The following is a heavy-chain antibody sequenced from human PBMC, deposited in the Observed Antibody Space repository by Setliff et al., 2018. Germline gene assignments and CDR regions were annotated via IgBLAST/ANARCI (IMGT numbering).Heavy chain of an antibody. Sequence: PSETLSLTCTVSGGSISSGTYFWNWIRQHPGKGLEWIGYIYYSGNTYPNPSLKSRLTMSINTSKKQFSLTMNSMTAADTAVYYCARGDYFSYYMDVWGKGTTVTVS. V-gene: IGHV4-31*03. CDR2: IYYSGNT. CDR3: ARGDYFSYYMDV. J-gene: IGHJ6*03. CDR1: GGSISSGTYF.